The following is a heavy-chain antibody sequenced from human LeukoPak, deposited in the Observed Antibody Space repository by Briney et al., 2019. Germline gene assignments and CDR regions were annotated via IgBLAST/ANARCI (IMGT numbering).Heavy chain of an antibody. CDR3: ARDRTVTVYYYYYMDV. CDR1: GYTFTGYY. V-gene: IGHV1-2*02. Sequence: ASVKVSCKASGYTFTGYYMHWVRQAPGQGLEWMGWINPNSGGTNYAQKFQGRVTMTRDTSISTAYMELSRLRSDDTAEYYCARDRTVTVYYYYYMDVWGKGTTVTVSS. J-gene: IGHJ6*03. CDR2: INPNSGGT. D-gene: IGHD4-17*01.